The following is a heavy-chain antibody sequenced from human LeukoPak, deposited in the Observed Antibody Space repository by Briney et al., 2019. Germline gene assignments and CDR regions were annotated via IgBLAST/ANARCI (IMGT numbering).Heavy chain of an antibody. V-gene: IGHV3-74*01. CDR1: GFTFSRYW. CDR2: INSDGSST. D-gene: IGHD4-17*01. CDR3: ASDDYGDRTRAFDI. Sequence: RSGGSLRLSCAASGFTFSRYWMHWVRQAPGKGLVWVSRINSDGSSTNYADSVKGRFTISRDNAKNTLYLQMNSLRAEDTAVYYCASDDYGDRTRAFDIWGQGTMVTVSS. J-gene: IGHJ3*02.